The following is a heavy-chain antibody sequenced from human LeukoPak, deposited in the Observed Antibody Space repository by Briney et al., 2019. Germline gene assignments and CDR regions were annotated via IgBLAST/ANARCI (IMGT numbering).Heavy chain of an antibody. Sequence: SVKVSCKASGFTFTSSAVRWVRQARGQRLEWIGWIVVGSGNTNYAQKFQERVTITRDMSTSTAYMELSSLKASDTAMYYCATLDIVAKDPDYWGQGTLVTVSS. D-gene: IGHD5-12*01. J-gene: IGHJ4*02. CDR1: GFTFTSSA. V-gene: IGHV1-58*01. CDR2: IVVGSGNT. CDR3: ATLDIVAKDPDY.